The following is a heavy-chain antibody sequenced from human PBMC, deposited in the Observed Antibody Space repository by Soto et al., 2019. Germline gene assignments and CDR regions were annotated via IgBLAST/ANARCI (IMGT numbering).Heavy chain of an antibody. V-gene: IGHV4-34*01. CDR3: GREGLALYSYGLGRFGWFDP. CDR1: GGSFSGYY. D-gene: IGHD5-18*01. CDR2: INHSGST. J-gene: IGHJ5*02. Sequence: PSETLSLTCAVYGGSFSGYYWSWIRQPPGKGLEWSGEINHSGSTNYNPSLKSRVTISVDTSKNQFSLKLSSVTAADTAVYYCGREGLALYSYGLGRFGWFDPWGQGTLVTVSS.